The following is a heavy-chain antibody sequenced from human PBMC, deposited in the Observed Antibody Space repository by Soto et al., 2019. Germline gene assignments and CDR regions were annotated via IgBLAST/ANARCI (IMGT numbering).Heavy chain of an antibody. J-gene: IGHJ4*02. CDR1: GFSFSDLY. CDR2: SSNSGTFT. D-gene: IGHD1-1*01. Sequence: PGVSLRLSCDASGFSFSDLYMSWIRQAPGKGLEWIAYSSNSGTFTKYADSVKGRFSISRDNAKNSLYLQINNLSGEDTATYFCARSGDNYNLLDYWGQGTPVTVSS. V-gene: IGHV3-11*06. CDR3: ARSGDNYNLLDY.